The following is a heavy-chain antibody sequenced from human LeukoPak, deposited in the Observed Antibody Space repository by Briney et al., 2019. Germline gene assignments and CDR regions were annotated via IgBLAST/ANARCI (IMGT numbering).Heavy chain of an antibody. V-gene: IGHV3-74*01. Sequence: GGSLRLSCVTSGFTFSSYWMHWVRQGPGKGLVWVSRVYRDAPNYADSVKGRFTISRDNARNTLYLQMNSLRAEDTAVYYCVRGNTGYGNFDQWGQGTLVTVSS. CDR1: GFTFSSYW. J-gene: IGHJ4*02. CDR2: VYRDAP. CDR3: VRGNTGYGNFDQ. D-gene: IGHD5-12*01.